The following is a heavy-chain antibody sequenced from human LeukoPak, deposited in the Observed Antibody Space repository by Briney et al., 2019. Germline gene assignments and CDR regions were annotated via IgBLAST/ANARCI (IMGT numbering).Heavy chain of an antibody. CDR3: ARKDTAMVMNAFDI. J-gene: IGHJ3*02. Sequence: PSETLSLTCTVSGGSISSYYWNWIRQPPGKGLEWIGYIYYSGSTNYNPSLKSRVTISVDTSKNQFSLRLSSVTAADTAVYYCARKDTAMVMNAFDIWGQGTMVTVSS. CDR2: IYYSGST. V-gene: IGHV4-59*08. CDR1: GGSISSYY. D-gene: IGHD5-18*01.